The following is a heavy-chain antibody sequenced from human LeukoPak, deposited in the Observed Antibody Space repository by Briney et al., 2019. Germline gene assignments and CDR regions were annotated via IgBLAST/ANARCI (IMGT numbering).Heavy chain of an antibody. CDR1: GFTFSSYA. J-gene: IGHJ5*02. Sequence: GGSLRLSCSASGFTFSSYAMHWVRQAPGKGLEYVSAISSNGGSTYYADSVKGRFTISRDNSKNTLYLQMSSLRAEDTAVYYCVMGVVVAASGHNWFDPWGQGTLVTVSS. D-gene: IGHD2-15*01. CDR3: VMGVVVAASGHNWFDP. V-gene: IGHV3-64D*06. CDR2: ISSNGGST.